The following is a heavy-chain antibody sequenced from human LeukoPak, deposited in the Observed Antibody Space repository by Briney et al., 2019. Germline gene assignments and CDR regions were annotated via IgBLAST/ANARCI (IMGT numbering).Heavy chain of an antibody. CDR1: GGSISSGSYY. Sequence: PSETLSLTCTVSGGSISSGSYYWNWIRQPAGKGLEWIGRIYTSGSTNYNPSLKSRVTVSVDTSKNQFSLKLSSVTAADTAVYYCARAPMSETYYTAAFDIWGQGTMVTVSS. J-gene: IGHJ3*02. V-gene: IGHV4-61*02. CDR3: ARAPMSETYYTAAFDI. D-gene: IGHD1-26*01. CDR2: IYTSGST.